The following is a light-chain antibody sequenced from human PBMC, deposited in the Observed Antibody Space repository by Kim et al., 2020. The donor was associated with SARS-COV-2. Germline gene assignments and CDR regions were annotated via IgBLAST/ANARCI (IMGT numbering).Light chain of an antibody. CDR2: GAS. CDR3: QHYDSSPLYT. J-gene: IGKJ2*01. V-gene: IGKV3-20*01. Sequence: EIVLTQSPGTLCLSPGERVTLSYRASQSISSSFLAWYQHKPGQAPRLLLYGASNRATGIPDRFSGRGSGTDFTLTISRLEPEDFAVYYCQHYDSSPLYTFGQGTKLEI. CDR1: QSISSSF.